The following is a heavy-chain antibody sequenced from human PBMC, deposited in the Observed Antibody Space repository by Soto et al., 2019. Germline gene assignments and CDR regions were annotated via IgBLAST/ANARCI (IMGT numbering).Heavy chain of an antibody. CDR2: IYYSGST. J-gene: IGHJ4*02. CDR3: ATYSSSWYVVY. V-gene: IGHV4-39*01. Sequence: SETLSLTCTDSGGPISSSSYYWGWIRQPPGKGLEWIGSIYYSGSTYYNPSLKSRVTISVDTSKNQFSLKLSSVTAADTAVSYCATYSSSWYVVYWGQGTLVTGSS. D-gene: IGHD6-13*01. CDR1: GGPISSSSYY.